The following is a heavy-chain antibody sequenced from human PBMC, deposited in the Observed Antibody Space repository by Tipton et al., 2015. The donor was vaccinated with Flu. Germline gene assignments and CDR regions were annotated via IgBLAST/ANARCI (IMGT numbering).Heavy chain of an antibody. V-gene: IGHV4-59*01. CDR1: GGFISSYY. CDR3: ARVCDPRIRYFDL. Sequence: LRLSCTVSGGFISSYYWSWIRQPPGKGLEWIGYIYYSGSTNYTPSLKSRVTISVDTSKNQFSLKLSSVTAAVTAVYYCARVCDPRIRYFDLWGRGTLVTVSS. J-gene: IGHJ2*01. D-gene: IGHD3-10*01. CDR2: IYYSGST.